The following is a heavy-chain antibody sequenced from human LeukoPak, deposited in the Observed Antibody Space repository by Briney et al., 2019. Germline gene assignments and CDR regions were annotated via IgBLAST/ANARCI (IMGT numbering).Heavy chain of an antibody. V-gene: IGHV4-31*03. D-gene: IGHD2-2*01. CDR1: GGSISSGGYY. Sequence: SQTLSLTCTVSGGSISSGGYYWSWIRQHPGKGLEWIGYIYYSGSTYYNPSLKSRVTISVDTSKNQFSLKLSSVTAADTAVYYCASTDIVVVPAAHDYWGQGTLVTVSS. CDR2: IYYSGST. CDR3: ASTDIVVVPAAHDY. J-gene: IGHJ4*02.